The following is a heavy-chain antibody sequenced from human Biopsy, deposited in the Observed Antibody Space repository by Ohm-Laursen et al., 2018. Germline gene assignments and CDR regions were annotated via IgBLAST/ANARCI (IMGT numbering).Heavy chain of an antibody. CDR3: ARVRGGFLEWFDY. CDR2: IYYSGTT. J-gene: IGHJ5*01. D-gene: IGHD3-3*01. Sequence: ETLSLTCTVPGESMGTYYWTWIRQPPGKGLEWIASIYYSGTTNKNPSLKSRVTISVDTSKRQFYLELSSVTAADTAIYYCARVRGGFLEWFDYWGQGTLITVSS. V-gene: IGHV4-59*01. CDR1: GESMGTYY.